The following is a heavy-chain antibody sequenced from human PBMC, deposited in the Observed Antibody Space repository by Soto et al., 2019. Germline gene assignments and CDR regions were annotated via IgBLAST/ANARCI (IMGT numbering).Heavy chain of an antibody. J-gene: IGHJ6*02. V-gene: IGHV1-46*01. Sequence: GASVKVSCKASGYTFTSYYMHWVRQAPGQGLEWMGIINPSGGSTSYAQKFQGRVTMTRDTSTSTVYMELSSLRSEDTAVYYCARVMVTAMVYYYYGMDVWGQGTTVTVSS. D-gene: IGHD5-18*01. CDR3: ARVMVTAMVYYYYGMDV. CDR2: INPSGGST. CDR1: GYTFTSYY.